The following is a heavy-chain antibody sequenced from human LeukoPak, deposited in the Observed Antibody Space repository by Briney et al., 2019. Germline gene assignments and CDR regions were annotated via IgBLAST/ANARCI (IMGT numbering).Heavy chain of an antibody. CDR3: ARDTFIAARQRFDY. CDR1: GFTFSSYS. D-gene: IGHD6-6*01. Sequence: GGSLRLSCAASGFTFSSYSMNWVRQAPGKGLEWVSSISSSSSYIYYADSVKGRFTISRDNAKNSLYLQMNSLRAEDTAVYYCARDTFIAARQRFDYWGQGTLVTVSS. V-gene: IGHV3-21*01. CDR2: ISSSSSYI. J-gene: IGHJ4*02.